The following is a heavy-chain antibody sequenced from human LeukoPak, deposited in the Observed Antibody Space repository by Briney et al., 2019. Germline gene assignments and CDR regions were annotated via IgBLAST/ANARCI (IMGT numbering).Heavy chain of an antibody. J-gene: IGHJ4*02. CDR1: GFTFDDYA. V-gene: IGHV3-9*01. D-gene: IGHD3-10*01. CDR2: ISWNSGSI. CDR3: AREKGRGVISPYYDY. Sequence: PGGSLRLSCAASGFTFDDYAMHWVRQAPGKGLEWVSGISWNSGSIGYADSVKGRFTISRDNAKNSLYLQMNSLRVEDTAVYYCAREKGRGVISPYYDYWGQGTRVTVSS.